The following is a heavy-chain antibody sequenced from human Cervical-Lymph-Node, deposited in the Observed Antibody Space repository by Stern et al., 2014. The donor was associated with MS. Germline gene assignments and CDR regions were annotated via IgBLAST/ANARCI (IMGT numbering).Heavy chain of an antibody. V-gene: IGHV4-59*01. Sequence: QVQLQESGPGLVKPSETLSLTCTVSGGSISSYFWSWIRQPPGKGLEWIGYIYYSGSTNYNPSLKSRVTISVDTSKNQSSLKLSSVTAVDTAVYYCARAGSGDRYFDLWGRGTLVTVSS. J-gene: IGHJ2*01. CDR1: GGSISSYF. CDR2: IYYSGST. D-gene: IGHD7-27*01. CDR3: ARAGSGDRYFDL.